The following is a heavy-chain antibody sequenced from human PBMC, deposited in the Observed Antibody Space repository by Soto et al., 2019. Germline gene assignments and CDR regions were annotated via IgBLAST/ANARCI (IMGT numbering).Heavy chain of an antibody. CDR2: ISYDGSNK. CDR3: AREVLIRIQLWLFGY. Sequence: PGGSLRLSCAASGFTFSSYAMHWVRQAPGKGLEWVAVISYDGSNKYYADSVRGRFTISRDNSKNTLYLQMNSLRAEDTAVYYCAREVLIRIQLWLFGYWGQGTLVTVSS. J-gene: IGHJ4*02. D-gene: IGHD5-18*01. CDR1: GFTFSSYA. V-gene: IGHV3-30-3*01.